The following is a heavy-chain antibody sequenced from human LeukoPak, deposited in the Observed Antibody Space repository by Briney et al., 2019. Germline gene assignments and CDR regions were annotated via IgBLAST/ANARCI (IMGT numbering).Heavy chain of an antibody. V-gene: IGHV4-59*01. D-gene: IGHD2-2*02. CDR3: ARSVDCSSTSCYKRGYDY. CDR2: IYYSGST. Sequence: SETLSLTCAVYGGSFSSYYWSWIRQPPGKGLEWIGYIYYSGSTNYNPSLKSRVTISVDTSKNQFSLKLSSVTAADTAVYYCARSVDCSSTSCYKRGYDYWGQGTLVTVSS. CDR1: GGSFSSYY. J-gene: IGHJ4*02.